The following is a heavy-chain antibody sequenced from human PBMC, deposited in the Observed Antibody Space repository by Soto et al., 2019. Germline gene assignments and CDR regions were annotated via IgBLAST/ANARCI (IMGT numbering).Heavy chain of an antibody. CDR2: ISGSGGST. CDR1: GFTFSSYA. D-gene: IGHD4-17*01. J-gene: IGHJ4*02. Sequence: GGSLRLSCAASGFTFSSYAMSWVRQAPGKGLEWVSAISGSGGSTYYADSVKGRFTISRDNSKNTLYLQMNSLRAEDMAVYYCAKFDNGDYVSLSNFDYWGQGTLVTVSS. V-gene: IGHV3-23*01. CDR3: AKFDNGDYVSLSNFDY.